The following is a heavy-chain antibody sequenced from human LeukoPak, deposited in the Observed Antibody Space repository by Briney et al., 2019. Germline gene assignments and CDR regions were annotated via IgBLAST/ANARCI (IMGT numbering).Heavy chain of an antibody. CDR2: IYYSGST. V-gene: IGHV4-59*11. Sequence: SETLSLTCTVSGGSISSHYWSWIRQPPGKGLEWIGYIYYSGSTNYNPSLKSRVTKSVDTSKNQFSLKLSSVTAADTAVYYCARWAVVVPAAIDAFDIWGQGTMVTVSS. J-gene: IGHJ3*02. D-gene: IGHD2-2*01. CDR3: ARWAVVVPAAIDAFDI. CDR1: GGSISSHY.